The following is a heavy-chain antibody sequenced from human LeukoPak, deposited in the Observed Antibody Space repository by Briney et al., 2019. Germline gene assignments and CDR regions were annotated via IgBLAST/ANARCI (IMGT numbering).Heavy chain of an antibody. CDR1: GGSISSGGYY. V-gene: IGHV4-30-2*01. Sequence: PSETLSLTCTVSGGSISSGGYYWSWIRQPPGKGLEWIGYIYHSGSTYYNPSLKSRVTISVDRSKNQFSLKLSSVTAADTAVCYCARMVSSSSRDYWGQGTLVTVSS. CDR2: IYHSGST. D-gene: IGHD6-6*01. J-gene: IGHJ4*02. CDR3: ARMVSSSSRDY.